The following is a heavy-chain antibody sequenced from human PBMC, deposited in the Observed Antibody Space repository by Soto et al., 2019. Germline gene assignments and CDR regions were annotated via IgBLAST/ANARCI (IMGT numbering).Heavy chain of an antibody. Sequence: PETRSLTCNVSVGSISSYYWRWIRQPPGKVLEWIGYIYYSGSTNYSPSLKSRVTISVDTSKNQFSLKLSSVTAADTAVYYCAREEGATLSFDYWGQGTLVSVSS. CDR1: VGSISSYY. V-gene: IGHV4-59*01. D-gene: IGHD5-12*01. CDR2: IYYSGST. J-gene: IGHJ4*02. CDR3: AREEGATLSFDY.